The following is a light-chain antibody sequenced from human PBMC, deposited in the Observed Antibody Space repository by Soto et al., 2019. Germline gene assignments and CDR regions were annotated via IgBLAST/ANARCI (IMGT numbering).Light chain of an antibody. CDR1: QSISSW. J-gene: IGKJ1*01. V-gene: IGKV1-5*03. CDR3: QHYNSYSEV. CDR2: KAS. Sequence: DIQMTQSPSTLSASVGDRVTSTCRASQSISSWLAWYQQKPGKAPKLLIYKASTLKSGVPSRFSGSGSGTEFTLTISSLQPDDFATYYCQHYNSYSEVFGQGTKVDIK.